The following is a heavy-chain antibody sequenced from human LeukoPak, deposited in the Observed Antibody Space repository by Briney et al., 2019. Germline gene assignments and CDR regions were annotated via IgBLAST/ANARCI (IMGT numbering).Heavy chain of an antibody. V-gene: IGHV4-34*01. Sequence: PSETLSLTCAVHGGSFSVYYWSWIRQPPGKGLEWIGEINHSGSTNYNPSLKSRVTISVDTSKNQFSLKLSSVTAADTAVYYCAREAVYEEGDAFDIWGQGTMVTVSS. J-gene: IGHJ3*02. CDR1: GGSFSVYY. D-gene: IGHD3-22*01. CDR3: AREAVYEEGDAFDI. CDR2: INHSGST.